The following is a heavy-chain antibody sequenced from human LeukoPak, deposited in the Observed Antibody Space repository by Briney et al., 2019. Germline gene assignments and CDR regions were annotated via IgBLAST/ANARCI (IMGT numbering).Heavy chain of an antibody. V-gene: IGHV3-30-3*01. CDR3: ARDYGDYAFFDY. J-gene: IGHJ4*02. Sequence: GGSLRLSCAASGFTFSSYWMSWVRQAPGKGLEWVAVISYDGSNKYYADSVKGRFTISRDNSKNTLYLQMNSLRAEDTAVYYCARDYGDYAFFDYWGQGTLVTVSS. CDR1: GFTFSSYW. CDR2: ISYDGSNK. D-gene: IGHD4-17*01.